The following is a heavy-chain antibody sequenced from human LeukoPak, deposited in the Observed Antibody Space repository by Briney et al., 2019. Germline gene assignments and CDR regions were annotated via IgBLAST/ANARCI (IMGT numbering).Heavy chain of an antibody. Sequence: PGGSLRLSCAASGFTFSSYAMSWVRQAPGKGLEWVSAISGSGGSTYYADSVKGRFSISRDNSKNTLHLQLNSLRAEDTAVYYCAKEKAGYCSSTSCFDGYDYWGPGTLVTVSS. V-gene: IGHV3-23*01. CDR2: ISGSGGST. CDR3: AKEKAGYCSSTSCFDGYDY. D-gene: IGHD2-2*01. J-gene: IGHJ4*02. CDR1: GFTFSSYA.